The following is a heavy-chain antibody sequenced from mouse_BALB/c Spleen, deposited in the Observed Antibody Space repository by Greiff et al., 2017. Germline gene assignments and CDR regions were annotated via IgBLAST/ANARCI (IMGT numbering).Heavy chain of an antibody. Sequence: QVQLQQSGAELMKPGASVKISCKATGYTFSSYWIEWVKQRPGHGLEWIGEILPGSGSTNYNEKFKGKATFTADTSSNTAYMQLSSLTSEDSAVYYCARGDTTVDWYFDVWGAGTTVTVSS. CDR2: ILPGSGST. V-gene: IGHV1-9*01. D-gene: IGHD1-1*01. CDR3: ARGDTTVDWYFDV. CDR1: GYTFSSYW. J-gene: IGHJ1*01.